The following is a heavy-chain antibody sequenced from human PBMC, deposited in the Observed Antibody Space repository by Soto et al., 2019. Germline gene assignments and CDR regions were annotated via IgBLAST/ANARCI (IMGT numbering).Heavy chain of an antibody. Sequence: ASVMVSCKASGYTFSGYHMHWVRQAPGQGLEWMGWINVYNGETNIAQKFQGRVAMTRDTSITTAYVELSRLRFDDTAVYFCAREGATRRPSRPAIGWLESWGQGTLVTVSS. J-gene: IGHJ5*01. CDR1: GYTFSGYH. V-gene: IGHV1-2*02. CDR2: INVYNGET. CDR3: AREGATRRPSRPAIGWLES. D-gene: IGHD2-2*02.